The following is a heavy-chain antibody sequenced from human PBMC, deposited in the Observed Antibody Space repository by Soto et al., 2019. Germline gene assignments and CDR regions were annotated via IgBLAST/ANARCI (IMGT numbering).Heavy chain of an antibody. Sequence: GASVKVPCKPSGYTFTSYGISWVPQAPGQGLEWMGWISAYNRNTNYAQKLQGRVTMTTDTSTSTAYMELRGLRSDDTAVYYCASLIVVAAPYYYYYYVMDGWGQGTTVTVSS. CDR1: GYTFTSYG. CDR3: ASLIVVAAPYYYYYYVMDG. CDR2: ISAYNRNT. V-gene: IGHV1-18*01. D-gene: IGHD3-22*01. J-gene: IGHJ6*02.